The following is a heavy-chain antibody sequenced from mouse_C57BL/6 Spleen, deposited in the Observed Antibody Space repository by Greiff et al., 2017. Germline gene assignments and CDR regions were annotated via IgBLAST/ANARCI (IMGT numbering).Heavy chain of an antibody. V-gene: IGHV1-59*01. CDR1: GYTFTSYW. Sequence: VQLQQPGAELVRPGTSVKLSCKASGYTFTSYWMHWVKQRPGQGLEWIGVIDPSDSYTNYNQKFKGKATLTVDTSSRTAYMQLSSLTSEDSAVYYCARWDWVEAYWGQGTLVTVSA. J-gene: IGHJ3*01. CDR3: ARWDWVEAY. CDR2: IDPSDSYT. D-gene: IGHD4-1*01.